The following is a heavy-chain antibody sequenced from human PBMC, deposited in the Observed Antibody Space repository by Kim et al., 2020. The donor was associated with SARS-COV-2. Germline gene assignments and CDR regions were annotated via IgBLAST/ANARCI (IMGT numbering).Heavy chain of an antibody. CDR3: TTLYYDILTGYYGNYYYYGMDV. J-gene: IGHJ6*02. Sequence: GGSLRLSCTASGFTFGDYAMSWFRQAPGKGLEWVGFIRSKAYGGTTEYAASVNGRFTISRDDSKSIAYLQMNSLKTEDTAVYYCTTLYYDILTGYYGNYYYYGMDVWGQGTTVTVSS. D-gene: IGHD3-9*01. CDR1: GFTFGDYA. V-gene: IGHV3-49*03. CDR2: IRSKAYGGTT.